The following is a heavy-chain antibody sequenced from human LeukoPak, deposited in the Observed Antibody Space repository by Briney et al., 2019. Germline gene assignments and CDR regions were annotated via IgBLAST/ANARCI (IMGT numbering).Heavy chain of an antibody. Sequence: GGSLRLSCAASGFTFSSYSMNWVRQAPGKGLEWVSYISSSSSTIYYADSVKGRFTISRDNAKNSLYLQMNSLRAKDTAVYYCAESQEIVGGAFDIWGQGTMVTVSS. CDR1: GFTFSSYS. CDR2: ISSSSSTI. J-gene: IGHJ3*02. CDR3: AESQEIVGGAFDI. D-gene: IGHD5-12*01. V-gene: IGHV3-48*01.